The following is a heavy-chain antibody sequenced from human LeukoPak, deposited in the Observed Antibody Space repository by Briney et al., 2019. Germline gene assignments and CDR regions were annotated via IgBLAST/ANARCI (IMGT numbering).Heavy chain of an antibody. CDR1: GGSFSGYY. Sequence: PSETLSLTCAVYGGSFSGYYCSWIRQPPGQGRGWMGEIKHSGSTNYKPSTKSRVTISVETSKNQFSLKLSSVTAADTAVYYCARGRPERTIFGVVILDYWGQGTLVTVSS. CDR2: IKHSGST. J-gene: IGHJ4*02. D-gene: IGHD3-3*01. V-gene: IGHV4-34*01. CDR3: ARGRPERTIFGVVILDY.